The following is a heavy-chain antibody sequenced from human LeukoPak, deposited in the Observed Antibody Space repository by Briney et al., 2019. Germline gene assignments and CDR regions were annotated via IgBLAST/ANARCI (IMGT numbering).Heavy chain of an antibody. V-gene: IGHV4-31*03. CDR3: ARGYSSSWHAEYFQH. CDR2: SYYNGST. J-gene: IGHJ1*01. D-gene: IGHD6-13*01. CDR1: GGSISSGGDY. Sequence: SQTLSLTCTVSGGSISSGGDYCRWIRQHPGKVLEWNGYSYYNGSTYYNPSLKSRVTISVDTSKNQFSLKLSSVTAADTAVYYCARGYSSSWHAEYFQHWGQGTLVTVSS.